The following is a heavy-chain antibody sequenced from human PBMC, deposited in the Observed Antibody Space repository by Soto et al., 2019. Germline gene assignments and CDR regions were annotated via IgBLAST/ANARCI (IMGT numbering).Heavy chain of an antibody. Sequence: PSETLSLTCTVSGGSISGYYWSWILQPPGKGLEWIGYIYYSGSTNYNPSLKGRVTMSVDTSKNHFSLKLSSVTAADTAVYFCAKYRRTDAEGYTFDYWGQGALVTVSS. CDR1: GGSISGYY. CDR2: IYYSGST. D-gene: IGHD2-15*01. CDR3: AKYRRTDAEGYTFDY. V-gene: IGHV4-59*01. J-gene: IGHJ4*02.